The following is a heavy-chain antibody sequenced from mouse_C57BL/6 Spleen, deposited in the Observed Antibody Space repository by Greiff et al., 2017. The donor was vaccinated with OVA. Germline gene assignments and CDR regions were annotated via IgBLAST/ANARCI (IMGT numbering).Heavy chain of an antibody. CDR1: GFTFSDYG. J-gene: IGHJ4*01. Sequence: EVMLVESGGGLVKPGGSLKLSCAASGFTFSDYGMHWVRQAPEKGLEWVAYISSGSSTSYSADTVKGRFTISRDNAKNTLFLQMTSLRSEYTAMYYCSREDDGSRGATDCRGQGSSVTFSS. CDR2: ISSGSSTS. CDR3: SREDDGSRGATDC. V-gene: IGHV5-17*01. D-gene: IGHD1-1*01.